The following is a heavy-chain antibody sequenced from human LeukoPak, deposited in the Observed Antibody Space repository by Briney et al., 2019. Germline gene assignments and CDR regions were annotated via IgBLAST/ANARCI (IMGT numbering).Heavy chain of an antibody. CDR3: AKPPITMVRGVIPY. CDR2: INSDGRIT. CDR1: GFTFSDYW. J-gene: IGHJ4*02. V-gene: IGHV3-74*01. D-gene: IGHD3-10*01. Sequence: GGSLRLSCAASGFTFSDYWMHWVRQAPGKGLVGVSRINSDGRITSYADSVKGRFTISRDNSKNTLYLQMNSLRAEDTAVYYCAKPPITMVRGVIPYWGQGTLVTVSS.